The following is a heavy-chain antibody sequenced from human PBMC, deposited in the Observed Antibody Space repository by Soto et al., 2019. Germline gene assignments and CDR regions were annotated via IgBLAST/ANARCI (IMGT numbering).Heavy chain of an antibody. V-gene: IGHV5-51*01. J-gene: IGHJ6*02. CDR3: ARLSGDYVWGSYRDYGMAV. D-gene: IGHD3-16*02. CDR1: GYSFTSYW. CDR2: IYPGDSDT. Sequence: PGESLKISCKGSGYSFTSYWIGWVRQMPGKGLERMGIIYPGDSDTRYSPSFQGQVTISADKSISTTYLQWSSQKASDTAMYYCARLSGDYVWGSYRDYGMAVWGQGTTVTVSS.